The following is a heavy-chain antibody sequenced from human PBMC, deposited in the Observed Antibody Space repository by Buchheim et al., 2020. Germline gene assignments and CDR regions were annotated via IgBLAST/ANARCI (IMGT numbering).Heavy chain of an antibody. V-gene: IGHV4-34*01. D-gene: IGHD3-22*01. CDR3: ARARGIVVVPFDY. CDR1: GGSFSGYY. J-gene: IGHJ4*02. Sequence: QVQLQQWGAGLLKPSETLSLTCAVYGGSFSGYYWSWIRQPPGKGLEWIGEINHSGSTNYNPSLKSRVTISVDTSKDQFSLKLSSVTAADTAVYYCARARGIVVVPFDYWGQGTL. CDR2: INHSGST.